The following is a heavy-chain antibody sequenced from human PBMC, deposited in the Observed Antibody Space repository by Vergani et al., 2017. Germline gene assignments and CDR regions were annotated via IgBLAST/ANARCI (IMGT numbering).Heavy chain of an antibody. D-gene: IGHD3-22*01. Sequence: EVQLVESGGGLVQPGGSLRLSCAASGFTFSSFGMSWVRQAPGKGLEWVSGIRGSGGSSYYADSVKGRFTISRDNSKNTVYLQMNSLRAEDTAIYYCAKAGYYDSSGYVDYWGQGTLVTVSS. CDR3: AKAGYYDSSGYVDY. CDR1: GFTFSSFG. V-gene: IGHV3-23*04. J-gene: IGHJ4*02. CDR2: IRGSGGSS.